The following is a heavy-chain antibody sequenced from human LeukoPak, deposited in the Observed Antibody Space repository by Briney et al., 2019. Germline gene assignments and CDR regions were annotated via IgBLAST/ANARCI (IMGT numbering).Heavy chain of an antibody. CDR3: ARERGIRALYFDN. CDR2: TSSDGNK. V-gene: IGHV3-30*04. CDR1: GFTFSSYT. D-gene: IGHD3-16*01. J-gene: IGHJ4*02. Sequence: GGSLRLSCAASGFTFSSYTMHWVRQAPGKGMEWVALTSSDGNKYFADSVQGRFTISRDNSRNTVYLQLDSLRPDDTAVYYCARERGIRALYFDNWGQGTLVTVSS.